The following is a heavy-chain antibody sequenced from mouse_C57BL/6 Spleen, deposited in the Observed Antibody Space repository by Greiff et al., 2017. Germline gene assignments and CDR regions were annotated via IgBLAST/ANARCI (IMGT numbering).Heavy chain of an antibody. V-gene: IGHV1-9*01. D-gene: IGHD1-1*01. Sequence: QVQLKESGAELMKPGASVKLSCKATGYTFTGYWIEWVKQRPGHGLEWIGEILPGSGSTNYNEKFKGKATFTADTSSNTAYMQLSSLTTEDSAIYYCASQFITTVVEDSYFDYWGQGTTLTVSS. CDR2: ILPGSGST. J-gene: IGHJ2*01. CDR1: GYTFTGYW. CDR3: ASQFITTVVEDSYFDY.